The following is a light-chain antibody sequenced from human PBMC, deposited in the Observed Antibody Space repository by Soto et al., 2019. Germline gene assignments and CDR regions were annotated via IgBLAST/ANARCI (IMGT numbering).Light chain of an antibody. V-gene: IGKV3-11*01. CDR1: QSVNSY. Sequence: EIVLTQSPATLSLSPGERATLSCRASQSVNSYLAWYQQKPGQAPRLLISDASNRATGIPGRFSGSGSVTDFTITISSLEPEEFAIYYCQQRTNWPSSTFGQGTRLEIK. J-gene: IGKJ5*01. CDR3: QQRTNWPSST. CDR2: DAS.